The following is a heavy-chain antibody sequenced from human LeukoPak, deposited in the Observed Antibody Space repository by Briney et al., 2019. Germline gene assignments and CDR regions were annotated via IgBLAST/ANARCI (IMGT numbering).Heavy chain of an antibody. J-gene: IGHJ5*02. V-gene: IGHV1-18*01. CDR1: GYTFSNYD. D-gene: IGHD1-26*01. CDR2: ISAYNGNT. Sequence: EASVKVSCKASGYTFSNYDIDWVRQAPGQGLEWMGWISAYNGNTNYAQKLQGRVTMTTDTSTSTAYMELRSLRSDDTAVYYCARGLVGATRLYWFYPCGQRTLITVSS. CDR3: ARGLVGATRLYWFYP.